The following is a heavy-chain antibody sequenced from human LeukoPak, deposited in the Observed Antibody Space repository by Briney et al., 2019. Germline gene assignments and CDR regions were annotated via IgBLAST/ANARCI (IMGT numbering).Heavy chain of an antibody. CDR1: GFTFSRYA. CDR2: ISHDGSNK. V-gene: IGHV3-30-3*01. D-gene: IGHD4-17*01. J-gene: IGHJ4*02. CDR3: AKDRDGENDC. Sequence: GRSLRLSCAASGFTFSRYALHWVRQAPGKGLEWVAAISHDGSNKYYADSVKGRFTVSRDNSKNTLYLQMNSLRAEDTAVYYCAKDRDGENDCWGQGTLVTVSS.